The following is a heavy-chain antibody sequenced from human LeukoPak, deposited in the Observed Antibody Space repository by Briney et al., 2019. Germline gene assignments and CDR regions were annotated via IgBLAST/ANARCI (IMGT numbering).Heavy chain of an antibody. J-gene: IGHJ6*02. V-gene: IGHV3-23*01. CDR2: ISGSGGST. D-gene: IGHD4-17*01. CDR1: GFTFSSYA. Sequence: GGSLRLSCAASGFTFSSYAMSWVRQAPGKGLEWVSAISGSGGSTYYADSVKGRFTISRDNSKNTLYLQMNSLRAEDTAVYYCAKSSSGWVTNTLPYYYGMDVWGQGTTVTVSS. CDR3: AKSSSGWVTNTLPYYYGMDV.